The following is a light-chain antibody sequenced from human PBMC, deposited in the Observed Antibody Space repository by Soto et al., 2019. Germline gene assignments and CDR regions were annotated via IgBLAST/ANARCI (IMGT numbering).Light chain of an antibody. V-gene: IGKV1-39*01. Sequence: DIQMSQSPSSLSASVGDRVTISCRASQTIKNSLNWYQQKPGGAPNLLIYSASSLHIGVPSRFSGSKSGPEFTLTITGLQPEDIATSYCQQFYSGPVTFGQGTRLEI. J-gene: IGKJ5*01. CDR2: SAS. CDR3: QQFYSGPVT. CDR1: QTIKNS.